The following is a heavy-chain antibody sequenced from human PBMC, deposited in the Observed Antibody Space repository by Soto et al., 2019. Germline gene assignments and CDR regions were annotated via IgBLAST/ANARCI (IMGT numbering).Heavy chain of an antibody. CDR2: INHSGST. D-gene: IGHD3-10*01. CDR3: DRGLLNMVRGVMWLYYSYGMQV. Sequence: SGTLSLTCAVYGGSFSGYYWSWIRQAPGKGLEWIGEINHSGSTNYNPSLKSRVTISVDTSKNQFSLKLSSVTAADTAVYYCDRGLLNMVRGVMWLYYSYGMQVWGQGTTVT. J-gene: IGHJ6*02. CDR1: GGSFSGYY. V-gene: IGHV4-34*01.